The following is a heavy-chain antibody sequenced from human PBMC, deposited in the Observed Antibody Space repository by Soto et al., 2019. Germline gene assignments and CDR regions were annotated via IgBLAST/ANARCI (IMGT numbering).Heavy chain of an antibody. Sequence: GGSLRLSCVASGFTFSSYSMVWVRQAPGKVLEWISYIFVTSTTIYYADSVKGRFTVSRDNTQNSLFLLMNSLRAEDTAIYYCARDKDWAFDYWGQGTLVTVSS. CDR1: GFTFSSYS. CDR3: ARDKDWAFDY. CDR2: IFVTSTTI. V-gene: IGHV3-48*04. D-gene: IGHD3-9*01. J-gene: IGHJ4*02.